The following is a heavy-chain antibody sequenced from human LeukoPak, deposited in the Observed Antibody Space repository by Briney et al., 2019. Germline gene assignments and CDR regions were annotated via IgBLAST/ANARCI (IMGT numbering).Heavy chain of an antibody. J-gene: IGHJ4*02. CDR2: ISRNSTYI. V-gene: IGHV3-21*01. Sequence: GGSLRLSCAASGFTFSGYIMNWVRQAPGKGLEWVASISRNSTYIHYADSVKGRFTISRDNARNSLFLQMNSLRAEDTAIYYCARDEGYYFDSWGQGTQVTVSS. CDR1: GFTFSGYI. CDR3: ARDEGYYFDS.